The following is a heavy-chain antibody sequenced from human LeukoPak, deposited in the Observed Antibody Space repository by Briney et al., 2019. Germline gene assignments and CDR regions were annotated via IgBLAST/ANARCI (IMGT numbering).Heavy chain of an antibody. CDR1: GGSFSGYY. J-gene: IGHJ4*02. CDR3: ARGRYYYGSGSYFPGYFDY. V-gene: IGHV4-34*01. CDR2: INHSGST. D-gene: IGHD3-10*01. Sequence: SETLSLTCAVYGGSFSGYYWSWIRQPPGKGLEWIGEINHSGSTNYNPSLKSRVTISVDTSKNQFSLKLSSVTAADTAAYYCARGRYYYGSGSYFPGYFDYWGQGTLVTVSS.